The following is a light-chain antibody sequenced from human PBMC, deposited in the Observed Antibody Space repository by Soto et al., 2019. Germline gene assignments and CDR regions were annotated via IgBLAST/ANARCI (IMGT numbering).Light chain of an antibody. CDR3: MQATQLRT. V-gene: IGKV2-24*01. Sequence: DIVMTQTPLSSPVTLGQPASISCRSSRILVHSDGNTYLSWLQQRPGQPPRLLIYQISKRFSGVPDRFSGSGAGTNFTLKISRVESEDVGIYYCMQATQLRTFGQRTKVDVK. CDR2: QIS. J-gene: IGKJ1*01. CDR1: RILVHSDGNTY.